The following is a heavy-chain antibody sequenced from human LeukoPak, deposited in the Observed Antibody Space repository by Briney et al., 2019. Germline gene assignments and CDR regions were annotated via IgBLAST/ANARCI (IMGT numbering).Heavy chain of an antibody. V-gene: IGHV3-23*01. CDR1: GFTFSSYA. CDR2: ISGSGGST. J-gene: IGHJ4*02. CDR3: AKDGFDSSGYSDY. Sequence: PGGSLRLSCEASGFTFSSYAMSWVRQAPGKGLEWISAISGSGGSTYYADSLKGRFTISRDNSKNTLYLQMNSLRAEDTAVYYCAKDGFDSSGYSDYWGQVTLVTVSS. D-gene: IGHD3-22*01.